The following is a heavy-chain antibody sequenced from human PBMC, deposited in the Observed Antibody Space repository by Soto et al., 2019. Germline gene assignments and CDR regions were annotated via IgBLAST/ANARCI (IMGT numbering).Heavy chain of an antibody. CDR3: AKGTTGTTYHDAFDI. D-gene: IGHD1-1*01. V-gene: IGHV3-23*01. CDR1: GFTFSSYA. CDR2: ISGSGGST. J-gene: IGHJ3*02. Sequence: GGSLRLSCAASGFTFSSYAMSWVRQAPGKGLEWVSAISGSGGSTYYADSVKGRFTISRDNSKNTLYQQMNSLRAEDTAVYYCAKGTTGTTYHDAFDIWGQGTMVTVSS.